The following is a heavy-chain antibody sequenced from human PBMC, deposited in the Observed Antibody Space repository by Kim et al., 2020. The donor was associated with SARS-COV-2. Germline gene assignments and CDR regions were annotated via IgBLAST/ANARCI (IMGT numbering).Heavy chain of an antibody. V-gene: IGHV5-51*01. J-gene: IGHJ4*02. Sequence: GESLKISCMGSGYTFTNYWIGWVRQMPGKGLEWMGIIYPGDSDTRYSPSFRGQVTMSVDKSINTAYLQWGSLKASDTAMYYCVKLEEGRSAIFDYWGQGT. CDR3: VKLEEGRSAIFDY. D-gene: IGHD3-16*01. CDR2: IYPGDSDT. CDR1: GYTFTNYW.